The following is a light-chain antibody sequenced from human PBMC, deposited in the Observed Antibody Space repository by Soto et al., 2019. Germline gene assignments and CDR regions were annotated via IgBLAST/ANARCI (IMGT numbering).Light chain of an antibody. CDR3: SSYAGSNNFGV. Sequence: QSVLTQPPSVSGAPGQRVTISCTGSSSNFGAGFAVHWYQQLPGTPPKLLIYDTSNRPSGVPDRFSGSKSGTSASLAITGLQAEDEADYYCSSYAGSNNFGVFGTGTKLTVL. J-gene: IGLJ1*01. CDR1: SSNFGAGFA. CDR2: DTS. V-gene: IGLV1-40*01.